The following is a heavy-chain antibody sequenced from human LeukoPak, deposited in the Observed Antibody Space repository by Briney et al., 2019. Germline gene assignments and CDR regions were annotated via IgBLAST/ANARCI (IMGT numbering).Heavy chain of an antibody. CDR2: IYPGDSDT. CDR3: ARRQGCSSTSCPPDS. V-gene: IGHV5-51*01. D-gene: IGHD2-2*01. J-gene: IGHJ4*02. CDR1: GYSFSSNW. Sequence: GESLKISCKASGYSFSSNWIAWVRQMPGKGLEWMGIIYPGDSDTRYSPSFQGQVTMSADKSINTAYLQWSSLKASDTAMYYCARRQGCSSTSCPPDSWGQGTLVTVSS.